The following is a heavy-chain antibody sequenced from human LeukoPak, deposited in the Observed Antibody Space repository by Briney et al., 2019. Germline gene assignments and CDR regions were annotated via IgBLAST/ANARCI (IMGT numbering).Heavy chain of an antibody. CDR1: GGSISSYY. CDR3: ARRAFMITFGGVPHDAFDI. V-gene: IGHV4-59*01. Sequence: PSETLSLTCPVSGGSISSYYWSWIRQPPGKGLEWIGYIYYSGSTNYNPSLKSRVTISVDTSKNQFSLKLSSVTAADTAVYYCARRAFMITFGGVPHDAFDIWGQGTMVTVSS. J-gene: IGHJ3*02. CDR2: IYYSGST. D-gene: IGHD3-16*01.